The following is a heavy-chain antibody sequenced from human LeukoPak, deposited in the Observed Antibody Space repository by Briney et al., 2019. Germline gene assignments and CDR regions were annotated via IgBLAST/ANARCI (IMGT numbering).Heavy chain of an antibody. V-gene: IGHV1-46*01. CDR2: INPSGGST. CDR1: GYTFTSYY. Sequence: ASVKVSCKASGYTFTSYYMHWVRQAPGQGLEWMGIINPSGGSTSYAQKFQGRVTMTEDTSTDTAYMELSSLRSEDTAVYYCATQGDPMVYAFDIWGQGTMVTVSS. J-gene: IGHJ3*02. D-gene: IGHD4/OR15-4a*01. CDR3: ATQGDPMVYAFDI.